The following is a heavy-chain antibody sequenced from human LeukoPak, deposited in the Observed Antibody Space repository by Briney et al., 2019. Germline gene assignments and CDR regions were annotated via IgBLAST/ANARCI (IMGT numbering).Heavy chain of an antibody. CDR2: IEGDGSRT. V-gene: IGHV3-74*01. CDR1: GFTLGDFW. D-gene: IGHD2-2*01. Sequence: PGGSLRLSCAASGFTLGDFWVFWVRQAPGKGLEWVSRIEGDGSRTNTADSVKGRFTISRDNAKNTLYLQMNSLRVEDTAVYYCTRDFRYVAFDIWGQGTMVTVSS. CDR3: TRDFRYVAFDI. J-gene: IGHJ3*02.